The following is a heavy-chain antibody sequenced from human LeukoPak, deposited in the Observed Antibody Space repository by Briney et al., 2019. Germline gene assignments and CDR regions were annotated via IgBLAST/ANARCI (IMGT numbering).Heavy chain of an antibody. V-gene: IGHV3-66*01. CDR3: TREFSWFGDRPGWFDS. CDR1: GFTVTSNY. Sequence: PGGSLRLSCAASGFTVTSNYMSWVRQAPGKGLEGVSVIYAGGNTYYADSVKGRFTISRDNSKNTLYLQMNSLRAEDTAIYYCTREFSWFGDRPGWFDSWGQGTLVTVSS. J-gene: IGHJ5*01. CDR2: IYAGGNT. D-gene: IGHD3-10*01.